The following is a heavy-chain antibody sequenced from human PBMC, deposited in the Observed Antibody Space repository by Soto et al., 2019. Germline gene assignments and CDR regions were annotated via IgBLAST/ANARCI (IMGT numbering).Heavy chain of an antibody. Sequence: GGSLRLSCAASGFTFSSYAMSWVRQAPGKGLEWVSAISGSGGSTYYADSVKGRFTISRDNSKNTLYLQMNSLRAEDTAVYYCAKGSGYVPLGYYFDYWGQGTLVTVSS. J-gene: IGHJ4*02. D-gene: IGHD5-12*01. CDR3: AKGSGYVPLGYYFDY. V-gene: IGHV3-23*01. CDR2: ISGSGGST. CDR1: GFTFSSYA.